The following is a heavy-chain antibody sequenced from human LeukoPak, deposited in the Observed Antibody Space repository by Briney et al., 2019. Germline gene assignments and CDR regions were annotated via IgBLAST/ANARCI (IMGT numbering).Heavy chain of an antibody. V-gene: IGHV3-21*01. CDR2: ISSSSSYI. Sequence: GGSLRLSCAASGFTFSSCSMNWVRQAPGKGLEWVSSISSSSSYIYYADSVKGRFTISRDNAKNSLYLQMNSLRAEDTAVYYCARDGDSSGGAGFDYWGQGTLVTVSS. D-gene: IGHD6-25*01. J-gene: IGHJ4*02. CDR3: ARDGDSSGGAGFDY. CDR1: GFTFSSCS.